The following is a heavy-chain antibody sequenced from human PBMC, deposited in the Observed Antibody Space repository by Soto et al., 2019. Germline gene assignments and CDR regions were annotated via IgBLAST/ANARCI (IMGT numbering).Heavy chain of an antibody. J-gene: IGHJ4*02. CDR3: ARDIVVVVAATLRHYFDY. CDR1: GGSISSSNW. Sequence: SETLSLTCAVSGGSISSSNWWSWVRQPPGKGLEWIGEIYHSGSTNYNPSLKSRVTISVDKSKNQFSLKLSSVTAADTAVYYCARDIVVVVAATLRHYFDYWGQGTLVTVSS. V-gene: IGHV4-4*02. CDR2: IYHSGST. D-gene: IGHD2-15*01.